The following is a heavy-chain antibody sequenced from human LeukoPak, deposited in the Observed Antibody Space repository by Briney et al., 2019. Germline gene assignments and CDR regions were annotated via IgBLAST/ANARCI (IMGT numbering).Heavy chain of an antibody. CDR1: GGSISGYY. CDR2: IYSSGTT. J-gene: IGHJ4*02. CDR3: ARGPLGRWVTIDY. V-gene: IGHV4-59*01. Sequence: PSETLSLTCTVSGGSISGYYWSWIRQPPGKGLEWIGYIYSSGTTNYNPSLKSQITISLDTSKNQFSLKLSSVTAADTAVYYCARGPLGRWVTIDYWGQGALVTVSS. D-gene: IGHD4-23*01.